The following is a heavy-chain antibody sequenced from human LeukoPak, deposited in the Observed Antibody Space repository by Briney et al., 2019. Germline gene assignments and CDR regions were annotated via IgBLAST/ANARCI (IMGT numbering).Heavy chain of an antibody. D-gene: IGHD3-10*01. CDR2: FDPEDGET. CDR3: ARTYYYGSGSYYNYFDY. Sequence: ASVKVSCKVPGYTLTELSMHWVRQAPGKGLEWMGGFDPEDGETIYAQKFQGRVTMTRDMSTSTVYMELSSLRSEDTAVYYCARTYYYGSGSYYNYFDYWGQGTLVTVSS. J-gene: IGHJ4*02. CDR1: GYTLTELS. V-gene: IGHV1-24*01.